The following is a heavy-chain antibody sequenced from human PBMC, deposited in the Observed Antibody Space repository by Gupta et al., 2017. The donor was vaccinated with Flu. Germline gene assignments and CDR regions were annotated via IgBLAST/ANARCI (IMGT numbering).Heavy chain of an antibody. J-gene: IGHJ4*02. Sequence: TLRESAPTPVKAAQTLAMTCPFSWFSLTTNGVGVGWSGQPAGKALESLVPIYWDNDKSYKTSRKARVTITKNTSRDQSGRIMTSMKTRETTKDYCAHRVPYRGNRDDGAFDFWGQGAVVTVSS. D-gene: IGHD1-1*01. CDR1: WFSLTTNGVG. CDR2: IYWDNDK. CDR3: AHRVPYRGNRDDGAFDF. V-gene: IGHV2-5*02.